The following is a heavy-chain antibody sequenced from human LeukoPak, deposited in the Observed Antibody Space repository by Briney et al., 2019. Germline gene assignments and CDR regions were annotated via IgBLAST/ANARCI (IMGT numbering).Heavy chain of an antibody. Sequence: PGGSLRLSCAASGFTFSSYGMHWVRQAPGKGLEWVAVISYDGSNKYYADSVKGRFTISRDNSKNTLYLKMNSLRAEDTAVYYCAKAGSKWLRGEYYYYGMDVWGQGTTVTVSS. CDR2: ISYDGSNK. J-gene: IGHJ6*02. D-gene: IGHD5-12*01. V-gene: IGHV3-30*18. CDR1: GFTFSSYG. CDR3: AKAGSKWLRGEYYYYGMDV.